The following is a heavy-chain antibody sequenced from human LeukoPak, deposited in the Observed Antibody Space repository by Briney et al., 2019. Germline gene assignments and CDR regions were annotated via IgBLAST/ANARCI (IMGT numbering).Heavy chain of an antibody. V-gene: IGHV3-53*01. D-gene: IGHD3-9*01. CDR3: ATVGASHYDILTDY. J-gene: IGHJ4*02. CDR2: IYTVGNT. Sequence: GGSLRLSCAASGFTVSSNYMSWVRQAPGRGLEWVSVIYTVGNTYYAESVKGRFTISRDNSKNTLYLQMNSLRAEDTAVYYCATVGASHYDILTDYWGQGTLVTVSS. CDR1: GFTVSSNY.